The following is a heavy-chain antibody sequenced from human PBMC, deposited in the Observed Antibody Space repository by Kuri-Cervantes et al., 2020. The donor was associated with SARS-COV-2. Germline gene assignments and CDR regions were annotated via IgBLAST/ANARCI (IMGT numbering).Heavy chain of an antibody. CDR1: GFTFSGYS. Sequence: GESLKISCAASGFTFSGYSINWIRQAPGKGLEWVASIDSSSYYIYHADSVKGRLTISRDNAKTSLYLQMNSPKPEDTAVYYCAREGSNDHHDYYDYYMDVWGKGTTVTVSS. CDR2: IDSSSYYI. CDR3: AREGSNDHHDYYDYYMDV. V-gene: IGHV3-21*01. D-gene: IGHD1-14*01. J-gene: IGHJ6*03.